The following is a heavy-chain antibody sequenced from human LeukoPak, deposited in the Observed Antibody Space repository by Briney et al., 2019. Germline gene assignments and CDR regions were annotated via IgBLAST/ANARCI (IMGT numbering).Heavy chain of an antibody. CDR1: GGSFSGYY. CDR3: ARGTVTTGNFDY. CDR2: VNHSGST. V-gene: IGHV4-34*01. J-gene: IGHJ4*02. Sequence: SETLSLTCAVYGGSFSGYYWSWIRQPPGKGLEWIGEVNHSGSTNYNPSLKSRVTISADTSKNQFSLKLSSVTAADTAVYYCARGTVTTGNFDYWGQGTLVTVSS. D-gene: IGHD4-17*01.